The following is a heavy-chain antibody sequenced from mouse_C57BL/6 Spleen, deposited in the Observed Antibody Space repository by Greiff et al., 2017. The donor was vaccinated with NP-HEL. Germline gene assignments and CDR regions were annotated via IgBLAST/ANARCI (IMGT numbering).Heavy chain of an antibody. V-gene: IGHV1-66*01. D-gene: IGHD2-5*01. CDR3: ARYSKEGYYAMDY. Sequence: LVESGPELVKPGASVKISCKASGYSFTSYYIHWVKQRPGQGLEWIGWIYPGSGNTKYNEKFKGKATLTADTSSSTAYMQLSSLTSEDSAVYYCARYSKEGYYAMDYWGQGTSVTVSS. J-gene: IGHJ4*01. CDR2: IYPGSGNT. CDR1: GYSFTSYY.